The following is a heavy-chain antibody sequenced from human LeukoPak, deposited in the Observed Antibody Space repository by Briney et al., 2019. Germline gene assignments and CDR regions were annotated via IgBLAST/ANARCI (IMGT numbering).Heavy chain of an antibody. J-gene: IGHJ6*02. CDR1: GFTFSSYA. Sequence: GRSLRLSCAASGFTFSSYAMHWVRQAPGKGLEWVAVISYDGSNKYYADSVKGRFTISGDNSKNTLYLQMNSLRAEDTAVYYCASWKSGWVLGYYYGMDVWGQGTTVTVSS. CDR3: ASWKSGWVLGYYYGMDV. CDR2: ISYDGSNK. D-gene: IGHD6-19*01. V-gene: IGHV3-30-3*01.